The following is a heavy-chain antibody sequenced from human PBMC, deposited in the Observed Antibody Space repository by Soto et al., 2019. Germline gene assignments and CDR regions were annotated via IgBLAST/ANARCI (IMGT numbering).Heavy chain of an antibody. D-gene: IGHD5-18*01. CDR3: ARTVRGYSYGPPSYYYYGMVV. V-gene: IGHV3-30-3*01. Sequence: QVQLVESGGGVVQPGRSLRLSCAASGFIFSSYAMHWVRQAPGKGLEWVAVISYDGSNKYYADSVKGRFTISRGNSKKGLYLQMNSLRAEDTAGYDCARTVRGYSYGPPSYYYYGMVVWGQGTTVTVSS. J-gene: IGHJ6*02. CDR1: GFIFSSYA. CDR2: ISYDGSNK.